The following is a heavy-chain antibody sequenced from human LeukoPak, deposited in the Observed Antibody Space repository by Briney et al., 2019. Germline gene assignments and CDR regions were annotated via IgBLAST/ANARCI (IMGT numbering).Heavy chain of an antibody. Sequence: GGSLRLSCAASGFTFSSYAMSWARQAPGKGLEWVSDISGSGSNTYYADSVKDRFTISRDNSKNTLYLQMNSLRAEDTAVYYCAKSLGGVTNFCDYWGQGTLVTVPS. V-gene: IGHV3-23*01. D-gene: IGHD2-8*02. CDR3: AKSLGGVTNFCDY. CDR2: ISGSGSNT. J-gene: IGHJ4*02. CDR1: GFTFSSYA.